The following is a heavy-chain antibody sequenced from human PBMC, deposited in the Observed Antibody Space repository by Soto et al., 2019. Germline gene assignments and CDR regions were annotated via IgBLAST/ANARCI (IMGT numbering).Heavy chain of an antibody. J-gene: IGHJ4*02. CDR2: INSDGSST. CDR3: ARDLPRYYYGSGSSRFYY. D-gene: IGHD3-10*01. CDR1: GFTFSSYW. Sequence: PGGSLRLSCAASGFTFSSYWMHWVRQAPGKGLVWVSRINSDGSSTSYADSVKGRFTISRDNAKNTLYLQMNSLRAEDTAVYYCARDLPRYYYGSGSSRFYYWGQGTLVTVSS. V-gene: IGHV3-74*01.